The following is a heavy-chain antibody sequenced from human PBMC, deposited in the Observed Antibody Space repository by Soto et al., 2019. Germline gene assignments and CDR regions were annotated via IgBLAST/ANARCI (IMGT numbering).Heavy chain of an antibody. J-gene: IGHJ3*02. Sequence: QVQLVQSGAEVKKPGASVKVSCKASGYTFTSYAMHWVRQAPGQRLEWMGWINAGNGNTKYSQKFQGRVTITRDTSASTAYMELSSLRSEHTAVYYCARWGTMVRGVKNAFDIWGQGTMVTVSS. CDR3: ARWGTMVRGVKNAFDI. CDR2: INAGNGNT. CDR1: GYTFTSYA. D-gene: IGHD3-10*01. V-gene: IGHV1-3*01.